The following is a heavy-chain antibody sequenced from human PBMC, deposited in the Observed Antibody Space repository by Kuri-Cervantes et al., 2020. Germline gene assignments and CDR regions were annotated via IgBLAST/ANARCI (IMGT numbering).Heavy chain of an antibody. J-gene: IGHJ4*02. CDR2: IKQDGSEK. D-gene: IGHD5-24*01. CDR1: GFTFSSYW. CDR3: ARDLGDGYIRDS. Sequence: GESLKISCAASGFTFSSYWMSWVRQAPGKGLEWVANIKQDGSEKYYVDSVKGRFTISRDNAKNSLYLQMNSLRAEDTAVYYCARDLGDGYIRDSWGQGTLVTVSS. V-gene: IGHV3-7*01.